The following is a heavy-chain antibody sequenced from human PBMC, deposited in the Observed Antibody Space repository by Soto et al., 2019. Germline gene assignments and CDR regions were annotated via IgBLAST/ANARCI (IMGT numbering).Heavy chain of an antibody. Sequence: GGSLRLSCAASGFTFSSYAMSWVRQAPGKGLEWVSAISGSGGSTYYADSVKGRFTISRDNSKNTLYLQMNSLRAEDTAVYYCAKGGPSYSTYYYYYYMDVWGKGTTVTVSS. CDR3: AKGGPSYSTYYYYYYMDV. V-gene: IGHV3-23*01. CDR1: GFTFSSYA. J-gene: IGHJ6*03. D-gene: IGHD3-10*01. CDR2: ISGSGGST.